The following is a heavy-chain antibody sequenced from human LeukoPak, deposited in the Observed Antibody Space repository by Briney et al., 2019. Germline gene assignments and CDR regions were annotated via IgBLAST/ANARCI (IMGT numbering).Heavy chain of an antibody. CDR1: GGSISSSSYY. V-gene: IGHV4-39*07. D-gene: IGHD3-22*01. Sequence: PSETLSLTCTVSGGSISSSSYYWGWIRQPPGKGLEWIGSIYYSGSTYYNPSLKSRVTISVDTSKNQFSLKLSSVTAADTAVYYCAGNYYDSSGHFDYWGQGTLVTVSS. CDR3: AGNYYDSSGHFDY. J-gene: IGHJ4*02. CDR2: IYYSGST.